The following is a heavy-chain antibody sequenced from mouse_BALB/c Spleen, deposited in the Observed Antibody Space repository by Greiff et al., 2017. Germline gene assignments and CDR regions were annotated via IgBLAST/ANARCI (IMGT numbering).Heavy chain of an antibody. CDR1: GYAFSSYW. Sequence: VKLQQSGAELVRPGSSVKISCKASGYAFSSYWMNWVKQRPGQGLEWIGQIYPGDGDTNYNGKFKGKATLTADKSSSTAYMQLSSLTSEDSAVYFCARDYYGSSPFAYWGQGTLVTVSA. V-gene: IGHV1-80*01. J-gene: IGHJ3*01. CDR2: IYPGDGDT. D-gene: IGHD1-1*01. CDR3: ARDYYGSSPFAY.